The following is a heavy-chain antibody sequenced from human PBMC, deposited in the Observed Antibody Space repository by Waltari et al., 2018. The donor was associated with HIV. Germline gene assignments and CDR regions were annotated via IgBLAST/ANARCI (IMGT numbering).Heavy chain of an antibody. V-gene: IGHV4-39*01. Sequence: QLQLQESGPGLGKPSETLSLTCPVSGGSISSSSYYWGWIRQPPGKGLEWIGSIYYSGSTYYNPSLKSRVTISVDTSKNQFSLKLSSVTAADTAVYYCARSGGYNYFYWGQGTLVTVSS. D-gene: IGHD5-12*01. CDR3: ARSGGYNYFY. J-gene: IGHJ4*02. CDR2: IYYSGST. CDR1: GGSISSSSYY.